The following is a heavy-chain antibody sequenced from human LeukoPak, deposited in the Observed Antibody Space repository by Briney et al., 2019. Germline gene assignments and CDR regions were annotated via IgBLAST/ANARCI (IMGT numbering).Heavy chain of an antibody. CDR1: GGSISSYY. J-gene: IGHJ4*02. Sequence: SETLSLTCTVSGGSISSYYWSWIRQPAGKGLEWIGRIYTSGSTNYNPSLKSRVTMSVDTSKNQFSLKLSSVTAADTAVYYCARQVLVVPAAMDRTYYFDYWGQGTLVTVSS. V-gene: IGHV4-4*07. D-gene: IGHD2-2*01. CDR3: ARQVLVVPAAMDRTYYFDY. CDR2: IYTSGST.